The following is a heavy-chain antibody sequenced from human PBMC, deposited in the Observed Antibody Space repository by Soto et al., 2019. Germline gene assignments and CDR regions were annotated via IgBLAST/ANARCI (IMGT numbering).Heavy chain of an antibody. D-gene: IGHD5-12*01. J-gene: IGHJ4*02. CDR2: IYHSGST. CDR3: ARKKRWLQDPCFDY. Sequence: PSETLSLTCTVSGGSISSGDYYWSWIRQPPGKGLEWIGYIYHSGSTYYNPSLKSRVTISVDTSKNQFSLKLSSVTAADTAVYYCARKKRWLQDPCFDYWGQGTLVTVSS. V-gene: IGHV4-30-4*02. CDR1: GGSISSGDYY.